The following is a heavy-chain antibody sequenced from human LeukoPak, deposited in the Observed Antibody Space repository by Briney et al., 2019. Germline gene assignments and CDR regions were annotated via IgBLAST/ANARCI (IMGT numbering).Heavy chain of an antibody. V-gene: IGHV3-30*04. CDR3: ARDRASSGSELDY. J-gene: IGHJ4*02. CDR2: ISYDGGTN. CDR1: KFTFSNYA. D-gene: IGHD6-19*01. Sequence: GGSLRLSCVASKFTFSNYAIHWVRQAPGKGLEWVAFISYDGGTNYYEESVKGRFTISRDTSKNTVYLQMNSLRGEDTAVYYCARDRASSGSELDYWGQGTLVTVSS.